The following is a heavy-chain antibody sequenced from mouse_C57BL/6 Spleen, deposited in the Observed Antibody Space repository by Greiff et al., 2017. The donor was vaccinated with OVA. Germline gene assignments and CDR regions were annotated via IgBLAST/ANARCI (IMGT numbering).Heavy chain of an antibody. CDR1: GFNIKDDY. CDR3: TKGTYYSNYGGY. Sequence: VQLQQSGAELVRPGASVKLSCTASGFNIKDDYMHWVKQRPEPGLEWIGWIDPENGDTEYASKFQGKATITADTSSNTAYLQLSSLTSEDTAVYYCTKGTYYSNYGGYWGQGTTLTVSS. V-gene: IGHV14-4*01. CDR2: IDPENGDT. D-gene: IGHD2-5*01. J-gene: IGHJ2*01.